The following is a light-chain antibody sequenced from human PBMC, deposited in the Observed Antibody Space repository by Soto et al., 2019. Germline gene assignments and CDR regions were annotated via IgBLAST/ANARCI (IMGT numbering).Light chain of an antibody. CDR1: SCDIGAYND. CDR2: DIS. CDR3: SSYAGSSNLV. J-gene: IGLJ2*01. Sequence: QSALTQPASVSGAPGQSVTISCTGASCDIGAYNDVSWYQQHPGKAPKLIIYDISKRPSGVPDRFSGSKSGTTASLTISGLQAEDEADYCCSSYAGSSNLVFGGGTKLTVL. V-gene: IGLV2-8*01.